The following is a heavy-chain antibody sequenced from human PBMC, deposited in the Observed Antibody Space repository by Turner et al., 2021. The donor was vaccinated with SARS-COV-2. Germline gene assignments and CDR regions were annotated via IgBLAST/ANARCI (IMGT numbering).Heavy chain of an antibody. CDR2: IYYSGSA. D-gene: IGHD5-18*01. CDR1: GGSISSSSYY. J-gene: IGHJ6*02. CDR3: ARLIDTAMDYYGTDV. Sequence: QLQLQDSGPGLVKPSETMSRTCTVSGGSISSSSYYWGWVRQPPGKGLEWIGNIYYSGSAYYNPSLKSRVTIAVDPSKNQCSLKLTSVTAADTAVYYCARLIDTAMDYYGTDVWGQGTTVTVSS. V-gene: IGHV4-39*01.